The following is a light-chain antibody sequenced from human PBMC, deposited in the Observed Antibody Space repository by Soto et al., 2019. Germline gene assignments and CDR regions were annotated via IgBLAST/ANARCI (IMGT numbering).Light chain of an antibody. J-gene: IGKJ4*01. CDR1: QSISSW. V-gene: IGKV1-5*03. CDR3: QQYNKWPPLT. Sequence: DIQMTQSPSTLPASVGDRVTITCRANQSISSWLAWYQQKPGKAPKLLIHRASRLESGVPSRFSGSGSGTDFTLTISNLQSDDFAVYFCQQYNKWPPLTFGGGTKVEIK. CDR2: RAS.